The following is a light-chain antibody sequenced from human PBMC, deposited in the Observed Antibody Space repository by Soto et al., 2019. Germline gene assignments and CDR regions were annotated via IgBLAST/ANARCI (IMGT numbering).Light chain of an antibody. J-gene: IGKJ1*01. CDR2: GAS. Sequence: EIVLTQSPGTLSLSPGDSATLSCRASQTVTSSYLAWYQQQPGQAPRLLIYGASSSAAGIPDRFSGSGSGTDFTIPIDRLEPEDFAVYYCQQYGSSSSWTFGRGTKVDIK. CDR3: QQYGSSSSWT. V-gene: IGKV3-20*01. CDR1: QTVTSSY.